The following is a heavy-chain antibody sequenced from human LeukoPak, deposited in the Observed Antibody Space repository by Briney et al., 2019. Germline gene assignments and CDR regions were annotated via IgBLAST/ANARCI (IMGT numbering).Heavy chain of an antibody. CDR1: GFTFSDYW. D-gene: IGHD3-22*01. V-gene: IGHV3-74*01. CDR2: VNGDGSDT. Sequence: GGSLRLSCAASGFTFSDYWIHWVRQVPGKGLVWVSRVNGDGSDTSYADSVRGRFTISRDNSKNTLYLQMNSLRAEDTAVYYCARAWTDYYDSSGYFLWGQGTLVTVSS. CDR3: ARAWTDYYDSSGYFL. J-gene: IGHJ4*02.